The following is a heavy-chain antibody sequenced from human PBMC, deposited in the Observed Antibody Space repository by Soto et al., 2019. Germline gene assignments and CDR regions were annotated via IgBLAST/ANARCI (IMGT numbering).Heavy chain of an antibody. Sequence: QVQLEQSGAEVKKPGSSVNISCKASGGTLSDHGVSWLRQAPGQGLEWVGGTIPVFNTANYAPKFQGRVTIAADKSTNLAYMELGSLRSDDTAFYYCARGVYGSGNYYTGPSAFDIWGQGTLVIVSS. CDR2: TIPVFNTA. CDR3: ARGVYGSGNYYTGPSAFDI. V-gene: IGHV1-69*06. J-gene: IGHJ3*02. D-gene: IGHD3-10*01. CDR1: GGTLSDHG.